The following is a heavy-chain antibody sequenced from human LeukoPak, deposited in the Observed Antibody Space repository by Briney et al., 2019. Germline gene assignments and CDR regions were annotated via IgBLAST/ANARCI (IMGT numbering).Heavy chain of an antibody. Sequence: GGSLRLSCAASEFTFSSYAMSWVRQAPGKGLAWVSAISGRGGSTYYADSVKGRFTISRDNSKNTLYLQMNSLRGEDTAVYYCAKESGSSYFFDYWGQGTLVTVSS. CDR3: AKESGSSYFFDY. D-gene: IGHD6-6*01. CDR1: EFTFSSYA. CDR2: ISGRGGST. J-gene: IGHJ4*02. V-gene: IGHV3-23*01.